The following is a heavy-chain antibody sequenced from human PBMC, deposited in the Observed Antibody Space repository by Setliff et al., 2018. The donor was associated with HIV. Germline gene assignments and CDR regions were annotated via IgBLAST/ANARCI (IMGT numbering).Heavy chain of an antibody. D-gene: IGHD3-22*01. V-gene: IGHV4-38-2*02. CDR3: ARAADYHDSSGYWAPPRYFDY. Sequence: PSETLSLTCTVSGYSISSGYYWGWIRLPPGKGLEWIGDIYHSGFTNYNPSLKSRVSISVDTSKKQFSLKLSSVSAADTAVDYCARAADYHDSSGYWAPPRYFDYWGQGTLVTVSS. CDR2: IYHSGFT. J-gene: IGHJ4*02. CDR1: GYSISSGYY.